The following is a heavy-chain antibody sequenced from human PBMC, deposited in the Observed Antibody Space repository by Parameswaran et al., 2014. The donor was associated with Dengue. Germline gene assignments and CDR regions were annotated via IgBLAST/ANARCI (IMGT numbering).Heavy chain of an antibody. CDR3: AKGSSGWYYYYYGMDV. V-gene: IGHV3-11*01. CDR2: ISSSGSTI. D-gene: IGHD6-19*01. J-gene: IGHJ6*02. CDR1: GFTFSDYY. Sequence: LKISCAASGFTFSDYYMSWIRQAPGKGLEWVSYISSSGSTIYYADSVKGRFTISRDNAKNSLYLQMNSLRAEDTAVYYCAKGSSGWYYYYYGMDVWGQGTTVTVSS.